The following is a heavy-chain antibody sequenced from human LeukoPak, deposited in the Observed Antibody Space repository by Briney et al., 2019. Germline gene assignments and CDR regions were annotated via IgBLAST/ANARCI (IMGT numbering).Heavy chain of an antibody. CDR3: ARKSIAAAGYFDY. CDR2: VSSSSSYI. Sequence: GGSLRLSCAASGFTFSSYSMNWVRQAPGKGLEWVSSVSSSSSYIYYADSVKGRFTISRDNAKNSLYLQMNSLRAEDTAVYYCARKSIAAAGYFDYWGQGTLVTVSS. V-gene: IGHV3-21*01. D-gene: IGHD6-13*01. J-gene: IGHJ4*02. CDR1: GFTFSSYS.